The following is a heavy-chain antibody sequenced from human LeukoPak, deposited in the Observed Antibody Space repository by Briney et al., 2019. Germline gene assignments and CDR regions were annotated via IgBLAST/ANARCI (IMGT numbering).Heavy chain of an antibody. D-gene: IGHD3-3*01. Sequence: GGSLRLSYAASGFTFRSYGMSWVRQAPGKGLEWVSAISGSGGSTYHADSVRGRFTISRDNSKNTLHLQLNSLRAEDTAVYYCAKEGGYYDFWSGSESLWGQGTLVTVSS. CDR2: ISGSGGST. V-gene: IGHV3-23*01. J-gene: IGHJ4*02. CDR3: AKEGGYYDFWSGSESL. CDR1: GFTFRSYG.